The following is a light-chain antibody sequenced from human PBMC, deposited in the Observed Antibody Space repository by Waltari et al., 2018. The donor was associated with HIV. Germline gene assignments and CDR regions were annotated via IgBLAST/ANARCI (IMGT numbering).Light chain of an antibody. V-gene: IGLV1-44*01. Sequence: QSVLAQPPSASGTPGQRVTISCSGTTSTIGTNSVNWYQQLPGTAPKLLIFSDNPRPSGVPDRFSGSKSGTSASLASSGLQSEDEGDYYCAAWDDSLSEPYVLFGGGTRLTVL. CDR3: AAWDDSLSEPYVL. CDR2: SDN. CDR1: TSTIGTNS. J-gene: IGLJ2*01.